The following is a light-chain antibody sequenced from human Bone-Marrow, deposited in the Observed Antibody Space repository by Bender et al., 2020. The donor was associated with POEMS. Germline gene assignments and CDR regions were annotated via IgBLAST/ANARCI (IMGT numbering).Light chain of an antibody. V-gene: IGLV2-14*01. CDR3: SSYTSSSTLYV. CDR2: EVS. J-gene: IGLJ1*01. CDR1: SSDVGSYNV. Sequence: QPALTQPASVSGSPGQSITISCTGTSSDVGSYNVVSWYQQHPGKAPKVMIYEVSNRPSGVPDRFSGSKSGNTASLTISGLQAEDEADYYCSSYTSSSTLYVFGTGTKVTVL.